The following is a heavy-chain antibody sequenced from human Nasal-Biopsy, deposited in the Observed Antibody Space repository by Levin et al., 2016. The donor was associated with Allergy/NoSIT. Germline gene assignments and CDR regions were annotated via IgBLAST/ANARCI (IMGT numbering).Heavy chain of an antibody. CDR1: GASISESPYY. Sequence: SETLSLTCTVSGASISESPYYWGWIRLSPGRGLEWIGRVYHSGGTDYKPSLKSRVSIFVDTPKNEFSLKLTSVTAADTAVYYCARRVGSGWHFDLWGQGTLVTVSS. D-gene: IGHD6-19*01. V-gene: IGHV4-39*01. CDR2: VYHSGGT. J-gene: IGHJ4*02. CDR3: ARRVGSGWHFDL.